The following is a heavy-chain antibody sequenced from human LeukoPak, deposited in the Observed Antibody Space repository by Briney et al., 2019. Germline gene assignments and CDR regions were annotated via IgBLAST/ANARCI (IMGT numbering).Heavy chain of an antibody. J-gene: IGHJ4*02. CDR2: ISWDGGST. V-gene: IGHV3-43D*04. D-gene: IGHD2-21*01. CDR3: AKGYCGGDCHFDY. Sequence: GSLRLSCAASGFTFDDYAMHWVRQAPGKDLEWVSLISWDGGSTYYADSVKGRFTISRDNSKNSLYLQMNSLRAEDTALYYCAKGYCGGDCHFDYWGQGTLVTVSS. CDR1: GFTFDDYA.